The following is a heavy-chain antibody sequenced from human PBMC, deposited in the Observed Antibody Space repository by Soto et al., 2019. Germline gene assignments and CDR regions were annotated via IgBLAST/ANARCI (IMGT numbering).Heavy chain of an antibody. V-gene: IGHV4-34*01. CDR3: ARSAYLPPDIVVVVAAGDYYYYYGMDV. CDR1: GGSFSGYY. J-gene: IGHJ6*02. D-gene: IGHD2-15*01. Sequence: SETLSLTCAVYGGSFSGYYWSWIRQPPGKGLEWIGEINHSGSTNYNPSLKSRVTISVDTSKNQFSLKLSSVTAADTAVYYCARSAYLPPDIVVVVAAGDYYYYYGMDVWGQGTTVTVSS. CDR2: INHSGST.